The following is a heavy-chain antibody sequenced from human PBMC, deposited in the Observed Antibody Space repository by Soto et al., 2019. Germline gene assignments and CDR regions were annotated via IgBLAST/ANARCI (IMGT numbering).Heavy chain of an antibody. Sequence: EVQLVESGGGLVKPGGSLRLSCAASGFAFNNAWMNWVRQAPGKGLEWVGRIISKTDGGATDYTAPVKDRFIMSRDDSKSTQYLKMNSLKPEDTAGYCGAAGTGRTDFDYWGHGTLVTVAT. J-gene: IGHJ4*01. V-gene: IGHV3-15*01. CDR2: IISKTDGGAT. CDR1: GFAFNNAW. CDR3: AAGTGRTDFDY. D-gene: IGHD2-2*01.